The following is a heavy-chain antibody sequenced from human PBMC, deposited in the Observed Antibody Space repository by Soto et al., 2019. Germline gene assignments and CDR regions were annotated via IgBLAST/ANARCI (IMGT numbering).Heavy chain of an antibody. CDR2: INHSGST. CDR1: GGSFSGYY. CDR3: ARGRGYSSGWSAHHFDY. D-gene: IGHD6-19*01. J-gene: IGHJ4*02. Sequence: QVQLQQWGAGLLKPSETLSLTCAVYGGSFSGYYWSWIRQPPGKGLEWIGEINHSGSTNYNPSLKSRVTISVDTSKNQLSLKLSSVTAADTAVYYCARGRGYSSGWSAHHFDYWGQGTLVTVSS. V-gene: IGHV4-34*01.